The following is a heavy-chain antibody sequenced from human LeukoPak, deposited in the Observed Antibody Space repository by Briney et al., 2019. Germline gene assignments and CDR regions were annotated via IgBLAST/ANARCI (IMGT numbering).Heavy chain of an antibody. V-gene: IGHV5-51*01. D-gene: IGHD4-17*01. CDR2: IYPGDSDA. Sequence: GESLKISCKGSGFTFTNYWIAWVRQMPVKGLEWMGIIYPGDSDARYSPSFQGQVTMSADKSISTAYLQWSSLKASDTAMYYCARSTVTTWDYWGQGTLVTVSS. CDR3: ARSTVTTWDY. CDR1: GFTFTNYW. J-gene: IGHJ4*02.